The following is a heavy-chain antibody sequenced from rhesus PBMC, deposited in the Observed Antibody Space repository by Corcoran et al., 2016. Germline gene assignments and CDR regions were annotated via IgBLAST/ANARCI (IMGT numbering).Heavy chain of an antibody. J-gene: IGHJ4*01. CDR1: GGSVSSSNW. V-gene: IGHV4-65*01. CDR3: AREAPANY. Sequence: QVQLQESGPGLVKPSATLSLTCAVSGGSVSSSNWWSWIRQPPGKGLEWSGYISGSSGSTYYNPSLKSRVTISTDTSKHKFSLKLSSVTAAGTAVYDCAREAPANYWGQGVLVTVSS. CDR2: ISGSSGST. D-gene: IGHD2-33*01.